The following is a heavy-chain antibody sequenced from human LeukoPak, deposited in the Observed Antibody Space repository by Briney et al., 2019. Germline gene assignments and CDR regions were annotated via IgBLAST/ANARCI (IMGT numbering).Heavy chain of an antibody. CDR2: ISAYNGNI. D-gene: IGHD2-15*01. CDR1: GYTLTSYS. V-gene: IGHV1-18*04. CDR3: ARGDCSGGGCFLPEYFQH. J-gene: IGHJ1*01. Sequence: ASVKVSCKASGYTLTSYSVSWVRQAPGQGLEWMGWISAYNGNINYAQKLQGRVAMTTDTSTNTAYMELMSLRSDDTAVYYCARGDCSGGGCFLPEYFQHWGQGTLVIVSS.